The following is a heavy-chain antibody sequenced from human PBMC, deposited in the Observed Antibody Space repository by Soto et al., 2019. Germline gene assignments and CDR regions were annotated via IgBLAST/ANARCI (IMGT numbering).Heavy chain of an antibody. J-gene: IGHJ3*02. CDR3: ARAGGEADAFDI. CDR1: GYTFTSFD. D-gene: IGHD3-10*01. V-gene: IGHV1-8*01. Sequence: ASVKVSCKASGYTFTSFDINWVRQATGQGLEWMGWMNPNSGNTGYAQKFQGRVTMTRNTSISTAYMELSSLRSEDTAVYYCARAGGEADAFDIWGQGTMVTVSS. CDR2: MNPNSGNT.